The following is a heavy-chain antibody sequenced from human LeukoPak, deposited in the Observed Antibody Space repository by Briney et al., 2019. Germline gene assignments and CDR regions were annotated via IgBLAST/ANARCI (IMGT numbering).Heavy chain of an antibody. CDR2: ISGSGGST. CDR3: EMTPFDY. J-gene: IGHJ4*02. CDR1: GFTFSNYA. Sequence: GRSLRLSCAASGFTFSNYAMTWVRQAPGKGLDWVSTISGSGGSTYYADSVKGRFTISRDNSKNTLSLQTNSLRVEDTAVYYCEMTPFDYWGQGTLVTVSS. V-gene: IGHV3-23*01.